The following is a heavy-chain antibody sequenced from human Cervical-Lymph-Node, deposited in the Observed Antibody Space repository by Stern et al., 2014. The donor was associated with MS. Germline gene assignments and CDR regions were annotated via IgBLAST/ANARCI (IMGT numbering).Heavy chain of an antibody. J-gene: IGHJ5*02. D-gene: IGHD2-2*01. Sequence: VQLVQSGAEVKKPGESLKISCKGSGNSFASYWIGWVRQMPGKGLEWMGIIFPGDSDTRYSPSFQGQVTISADKSIRTAYLQWTSLKASDSAMYYCARGKMDCSSTSCSLGTWGQGSLVIVSS. CDR1: GNSFASYW. V-gene: IGHV5-51*01. CDR2: IFPGDSDT. CDR3: ARGKMDCSSTSCSLGT.